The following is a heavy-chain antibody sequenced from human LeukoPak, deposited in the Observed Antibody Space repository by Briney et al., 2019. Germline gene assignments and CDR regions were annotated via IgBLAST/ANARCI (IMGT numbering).Heavy chain of an antibody. CDR2: INPNSGGT. CDR3: ARPSGSYLYYFDY. CDR1: GYTFTGYY. V-gene: IGHV1-2*02. D-gene: IGHD1-26*01. J-gene: IGHJ4*02. Sequence: ASVKVSCKASGYTFTGYYMHWVRQAPGQGLEWMGWINPNSGGTNYAQKFQGRVTMTRDTSISTAYMELSRLRSDDTAVYYCARPSGSYLYYFDYWGQGTLVTVSS.